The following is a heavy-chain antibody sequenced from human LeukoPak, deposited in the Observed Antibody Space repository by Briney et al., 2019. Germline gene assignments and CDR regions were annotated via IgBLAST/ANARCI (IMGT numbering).Heavy chain of an antibody. CDR2: IYSGGST. Sequence: PGGSLRLSCAASGFTVSSNYMSWVRQAPGKGLEWVSVIYSGGSTYYADSVKGRFTISRDNSKNTLYLQMNSLRAGDTAVYYCARTTFGGSGSYYNLDYWGQGTLVTVSS. J-gene: IGHJ4*02. CDR1: GFTVSSNY. D-gene: IGHD3-10*01. CDR3: ARTTFGGSGSYYNLDY. V-gene: IGHV3-66*02.